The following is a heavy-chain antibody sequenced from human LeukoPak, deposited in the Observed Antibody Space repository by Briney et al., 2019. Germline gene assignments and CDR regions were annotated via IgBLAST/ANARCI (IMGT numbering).Heavy chain of an antibody. CDR1: GYSISSGYY. J-gene: IGHJ4*02. Sequence: SETLSLTCAVSGYSISSGYYWGWIRQPPGKGLEWIGSIYHSGSTYYNPSLKSRVTISVDTSKNQFSLKLSSVTAADTAVYYCARRPAMAGQFDYWGQGTLVTVSP. V-gene: IGHV4-38-2*01. D-gene: IGHD5-18*01. CDR2: IYHSGST. CDR3: ARRPAMAGQFDY.